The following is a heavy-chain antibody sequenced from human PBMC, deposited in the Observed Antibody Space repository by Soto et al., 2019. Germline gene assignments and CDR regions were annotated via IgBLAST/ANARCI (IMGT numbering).Heavy chain of an antibody. D-gene: IGHD3-3*01. V-gene: IGHV3-21*01. J-gene: IGHJ6*02. CDR1: GFTFSSYS. Sequence: GGSLRLSCAASGFTFSSYSMNWVRQAPGKGLEWVSSISSSSSYIYYADSVKGRFTISRDNAKNSLYLQMNSLRAEDTAVYYCARDKEPQRDFWSGYSEIYGMDVWGQGTTVTVSS. CDR2: ISSSSSYI. CDR3: ARDKEPQRDFWSGYSEIYGMDV.